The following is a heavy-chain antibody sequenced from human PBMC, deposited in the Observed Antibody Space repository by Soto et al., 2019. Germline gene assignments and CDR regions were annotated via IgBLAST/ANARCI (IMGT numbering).Heavy chain of an antibody. J-gene: IGHJ6*02. CDR2: ISGSGGST. D-gene: IGHD2-15*01. V-gene: IGHV3-23*01. CDR1: GFTFSSYA. Sequence: EVQLLESGGGLVQPGGSLRLSCAASGFTFSSYAMSWVRQAPGKGLEWVSAISGSGGSTYYADSVKGRFTISRDNSKNTLYLQMTSLRAEDTAVYYCAKVGVVVVVAATRGGMDVWGQGTTVTVSS. CDR3: AKVGVVVVVAATRGGMDV.